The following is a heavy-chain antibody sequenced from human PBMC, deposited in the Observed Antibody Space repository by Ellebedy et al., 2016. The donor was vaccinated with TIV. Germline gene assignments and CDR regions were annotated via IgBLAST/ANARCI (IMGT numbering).Heavy chain of an antibody. J-gene: IGHJ4*02. CDR2: INGDGSNI. CDR3: ARDPYNWNGPFDY. D-gene: IGHD1-20*01. CDR1: RVPFSSSW. V-gene: IGHV3-74*01. Sequence: GESLKIPCASSRVPFSSSWVHWVRQVPGKGPVWVARINGDGSNIGYADSVKGRFTISRGNAKSTLYLQMNSLRAEDTAVYYCARDPYNWNGPFDYWGQGTLVTVSS.